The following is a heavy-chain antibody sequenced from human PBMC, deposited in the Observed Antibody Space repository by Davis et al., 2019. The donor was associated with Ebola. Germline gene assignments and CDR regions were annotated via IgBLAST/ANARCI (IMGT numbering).Heavy chain of an antibody. CDR1: GFTFSGSA. CDR3: TLASGYVDY. Sequence: GASLNISCAASGFTFSGSAMHWVRQVSGKGLEWVGRIRSKANSYATAYAASVKGRFTISRDDSKNTAYLQMNSLKTEDTAVYYCTLASGYVDYWGQGTLVTVSS. V-gene: IGHV3-73*01. D-gene: IGHD1-26*01. CDR2: IRSKANSYAT. J-gene: IGHJ4*02.